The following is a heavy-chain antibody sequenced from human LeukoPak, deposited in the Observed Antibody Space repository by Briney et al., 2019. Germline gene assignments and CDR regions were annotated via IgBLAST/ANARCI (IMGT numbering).Heavy chain of an antibody. V-gene: IGHV3-23*01. Sequence: PGGPLRLSCAASGFTFSSFAMSWVRQAPGKGLEWVSAISVSGGSTYYADSVKGRFTISRDNSKNTLYLQMHSLRAEDTAVYYRAKDQLLDFDDWGQGTLVTVSS. J-gene: IGHJ4*02. CDR1: GFTFSSFA. CDR2: ISVSGGST. D-gene: IGHD2-2*01. CDR3: AKDQLLDFDD.